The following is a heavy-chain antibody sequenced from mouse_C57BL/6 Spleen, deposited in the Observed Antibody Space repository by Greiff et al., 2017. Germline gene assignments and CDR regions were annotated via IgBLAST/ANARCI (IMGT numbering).Heavy chain of an antibody. CDR3: ARNSYDGYYLAWFAY. CDR1: GYTFTSYG. CDR2: IYPRSGNN. D-gene: IGHD2-3*01. J-gene: IGHJ3*01. V-gene: IGHV1-81*01. Sequence: QVQLQQSGAELARPGASVKLSCKASGYTFTSYGISWVKQRTGQGLEWIGEIYPRSGNNYSNEKFKGKATLTADKSSSTAYMGLRSLTSEDSAVYFCARNSYDGYYLAWFAYWGQGTLVTVSA.